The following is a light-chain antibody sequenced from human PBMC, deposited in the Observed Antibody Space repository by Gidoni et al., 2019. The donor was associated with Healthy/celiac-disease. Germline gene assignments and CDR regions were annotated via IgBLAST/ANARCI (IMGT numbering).Light chain of an antibody. CDR2: AAS. V-gene: IGKV1-39*01. Sequence: IQLTQPPPSLSASVGDRVTITCRASQSISSYLNWYQQKPGQAPKLLIYAASSLHSGVPSRFSGSGSGTDFTLTISSLQPEDFATYYCQQSNSTPPYTFGQGTRLEIK. J-gene: IGKJ2*01. CDR3: QQSNSTPPYT. CDR1: QSISSY.